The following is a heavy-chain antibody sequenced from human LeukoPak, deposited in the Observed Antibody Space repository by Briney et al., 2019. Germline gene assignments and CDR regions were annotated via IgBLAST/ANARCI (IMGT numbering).Heavy chain of an antibody. V-gene: IGHV4-61*02. J-gene: IGHJ6*02. Sequence: SQTLSLTCTVSGGSISSGSYYWSWIRQPAGKGLEWIGRIYTSGSTNYNPSLKSRVTISVDTSKNQFSLKLSSVTAADTAVYYCARGGYGSGSYIYYYGMDVWGQGTTVTVSS. D-gene: IGHD3-10*01. CDR2: IYTSGST. CDR1: GGSISSGSYY. CDR3: ARGGYGSGSYIYYYGMDV.